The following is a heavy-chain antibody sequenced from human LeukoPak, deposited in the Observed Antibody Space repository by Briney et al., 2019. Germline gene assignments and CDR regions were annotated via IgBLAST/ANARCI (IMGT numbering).Heavy chain of an antibody. CDR3: ARGRIAVAGTYIPSNWGPQLYYMDV. Sequence: GGSLRLSCAASGFTFSSYNMSWVRQAPGKGLEWVANIKQDGSEKYDVDSVKGRFTISRDSAENSLYLQMNSLRAEDTAVYYCARGRIAVAGTYIPSNWGPQLYYMDVWGKGTTVTVSS. V-gene: IGHV3-7*01. D-gene: IGHD6-19*01. CDR2: IKQDGSEK. J-gene: IGHJ6*03. CDR1: GFTFSSYN.